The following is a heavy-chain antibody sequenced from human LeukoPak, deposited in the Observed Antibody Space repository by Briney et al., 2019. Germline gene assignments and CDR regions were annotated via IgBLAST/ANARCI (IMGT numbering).Heavy chain of an antibody. V-gene: IGHV3-53*01. CDR3: ARDRRTGRLGELSLDPCFDY. Sequence: GGSLRLSCAASGFTVSSNYMSWVRQAPGKGLEWVSVTYSGGSTYYADSVKGRFTISRDNSKNTLYLQMNSLRAEDTAVYYCARDRRTGRLGELSLDPCFDYWGQGTLVTVSS. CDR1: GFTVSSNY. J-gene: IGHJ4*02. CDR2: TYSGGST. D-gene: IGHD3-16*02.